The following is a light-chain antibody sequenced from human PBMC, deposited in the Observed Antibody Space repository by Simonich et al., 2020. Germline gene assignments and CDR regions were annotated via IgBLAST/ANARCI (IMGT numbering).Light chain of an antibody. CDR2: DVS. CDR3: SSYTSSSTLV. Sequence: QSALTQPASVSGSPGQSITISCTGTSSDVGGYNYVSWYHQNPGKAPKLMIYDVSKRPYGCSSRFSGSKSGNPASLTISGLQAEDEADYYCSSYTSSSTLVFGGGTKLTVL. CDR1: SSDVGGYNY. V-gene: IGLV2-14*01. J-gene: IGLJ2*01.